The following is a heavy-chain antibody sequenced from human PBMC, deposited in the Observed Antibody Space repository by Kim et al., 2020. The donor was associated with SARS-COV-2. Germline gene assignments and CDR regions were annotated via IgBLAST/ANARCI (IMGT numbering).Heavy chain of an antibody. CDR1: GFTFSSYA. Sequence: GGSLRLSCAASGFTFSSYAMSWVRQAPGKGLEWVSAISGSGGSTYYADSVKGRFTISRDNSKNTLYLQMNSLRAEDTAVYYCAKVAPYDSGGYFFYYYYGMDVWGRGTTVTVSS. CDR3: AKVAPYDSGGYFFYYYYGMDV. V-gene: IGHV3-23*01. J-gene: IGHJ6*02. CDR2: ISGSGGST. D-gene: IGHD3-22*01.